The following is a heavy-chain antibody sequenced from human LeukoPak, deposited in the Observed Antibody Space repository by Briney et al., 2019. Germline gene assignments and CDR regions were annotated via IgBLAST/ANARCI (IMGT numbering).Heavy chain of an antibody. V-gene: IGHV3-30*04. CDR2: ISYDGSNK. CDR1: GCTFSSYA. D-gene: IGHD6-13*01. Sequence: PGRSLRLSCAASGCTFSSYAMHRVRQAPGKGLEWVAVISYDGSNKYYADSVKGRFTISRDNSKNTLYLQMNSLRAEDTAVYYCARDRDSSSWAGIFDYWGQGTLVTVSS. CDR3: ARDRDSSSWAGIFDY. J-gene: IGHJ4*02.